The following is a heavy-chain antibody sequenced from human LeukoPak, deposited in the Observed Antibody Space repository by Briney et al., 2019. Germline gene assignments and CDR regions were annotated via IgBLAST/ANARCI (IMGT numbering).Heavy chain of an antibody. CDR1: GDSIGSGGYS. D-gene: IGHD3-22*01. V-gene: IGHV4-30-4*07. J-gene: IGHJ4*02. CDR2: IYYSGST. Sequence: SETLSLTCTVSGDSIGSGGYSWSWIRQPPGKGLEWIGYIYYSGSTYYNTSLKSRITISVDMSKNQFSLRLSSVTAADTAMYYCARGKYYYDSSGYFYYFDYWGQGTLVTVSS. CDR3: ARGKYYYDSSGYFYYFDY.